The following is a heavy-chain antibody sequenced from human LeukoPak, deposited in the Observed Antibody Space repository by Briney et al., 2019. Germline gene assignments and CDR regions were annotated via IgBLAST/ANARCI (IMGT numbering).Heavy chain of an antibody. J-gene: IGHJ4*02. Sequence: GGSLRLSCTPSGFTFSHAWMSWVRQVPGKGLEWVARIKSKGVGGTTDYAPPVRGRFTISTDESKSTAYLQMNSLKIEDTAVYYCTAARWSGSFDYWGPGTLVTVSS. CDR3: TAARWSGSFDY. V-gene: IGHV3-15*01. D-gene: IGHD1-26*01. CDR2: IKSKGVGGTT. CDR1: GFTFSHAW.